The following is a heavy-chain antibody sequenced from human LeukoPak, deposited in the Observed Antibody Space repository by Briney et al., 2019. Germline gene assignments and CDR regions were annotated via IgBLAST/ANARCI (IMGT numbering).Heavy chain of an antibody. J-gene: IGHJ5*02. CDR2: IKSRIDGGTT. CDR3: TSHAAFDP. CDR1: GLSFTNAW. V-gene: IGHV3-15*07. Sequence: GGSLRLSCTASGLSFTNAWMHWVRQAPGKGLEWVGRIKSRIDGGTTDYAAPVKGRFTISRDDSKNTVYLQMNSLKIEDTAVYYCTSHAAFDPWGQGTLVTVSS.